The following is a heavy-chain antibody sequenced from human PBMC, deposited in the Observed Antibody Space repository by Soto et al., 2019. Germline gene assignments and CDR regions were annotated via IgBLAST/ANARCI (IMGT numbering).Heavy chain of an antibody. D-gene: IGHD2-8*01. Sequence: ASVKVSCKASGYTFTSYGISWVQQAPGQGREWMGWISAYNGNTNYAQKLQGRVTMTTDTSTSTAYMELRSLRSDDTAVYYCASSKLMVYAIPGYYGMDVWGQGXTVTVSS. V-gene: IGHV1-18*01. J-gene: IGHJ6*01. CDR1: GYTFTSYG. CDR2: ISAYNGNT. CDR3: ASSKLMVYAIPGYYGMDV.